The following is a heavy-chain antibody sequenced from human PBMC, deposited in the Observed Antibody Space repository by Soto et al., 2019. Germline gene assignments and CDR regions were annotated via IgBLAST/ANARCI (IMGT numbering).Heavy chain of an antibody. CDR2: ISYDGSNK. CDR3: ALGGGAMAPARVQVGAYGIDV. Sequence: QVQLVESGGGVVQPGRALRLSCAAAGFTFSSYAMHWVRQAPGKGLEWVAVISYDGSNKYYADSVKGRFTISRDNSKNTRYLQMNSLRAEDTAVYYCALGGGAMAPARVQVGAYGIDVWGQGTTVTVSS. CDR1: GFTFSSYA. D-gene: IGHD3-16*01. V-gene: IGHV3-30-3*01. J-gene: IGHJ6*02.